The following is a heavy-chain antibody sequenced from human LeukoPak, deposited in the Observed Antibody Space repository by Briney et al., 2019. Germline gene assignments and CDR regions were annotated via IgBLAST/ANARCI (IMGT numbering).Heavy chain of an antibody. J-gene: IGHJ3*02. D-gene: IGHD1-26*01. Sequence: SETLSLTCSVSGVSISSGSNYWGWIRQPPGKTLEWIGSIYSSGSTYYTPSLKSRVIILFDTAKNHFSLNLSSVTAADTAVYYCAKGTEWEESGAFDIWGQGTMVTVSS. CDR1: GVSISSGSNY. CDR3: AKGTEWEESGAFDI. V-gene: IGHV4-39*07. CDR2: IYSSGST.